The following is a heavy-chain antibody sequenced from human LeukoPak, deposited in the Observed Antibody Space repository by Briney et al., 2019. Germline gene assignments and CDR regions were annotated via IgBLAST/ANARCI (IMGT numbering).Heavy chain of an antibody. CDR2: INPNSGGT. V-gene: IGHV1-2*02. CDR1: GYTFTGYY. CDR3: ARVNSIIVGALAGPLYYFDY. J-gene: IGHJ4*02. Sequence: ASVKVSCKASGYTFTGYYMHWVRQAPGQGLEWMGWINPNSGGTNYAQKFQGRVTMTRDTSISTAYMELSRLRSDDTAVYYCARVNSIIVGALAGPLYYFDYWGQGTLVTVSS. D-gene: IGHD1-26*01.